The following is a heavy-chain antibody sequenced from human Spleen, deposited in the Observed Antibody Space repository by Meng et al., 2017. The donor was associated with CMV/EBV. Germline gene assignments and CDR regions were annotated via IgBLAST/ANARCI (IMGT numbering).Heavy chain of an antibody. V-gene: IGHV4-61*01. Sequence: SETLSLTCTVSNGSISSSSYYWSWIRQPPGKGLEWIGYIYYSGSTNYNPSLKSRVTISLDTSKNQFSLKLSSVTAADTAVYYCARARGVLKGVTMIVVVPQGGWFDPWGQGTLVTVSS. CDR2: IYYSGST. CDR3: ARARGVLKGVTMIVVVPQGGWFDP. J-gene: IGHJ5*02. CDR1: NGSISSSSYY. D-gene: IGHD3-22*01.